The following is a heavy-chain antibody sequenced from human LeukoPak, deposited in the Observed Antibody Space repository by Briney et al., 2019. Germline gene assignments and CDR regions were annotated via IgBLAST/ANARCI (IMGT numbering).Heavy chain of an antibody. CDR1: GYTLTELS. Sequence: ASVKVSCKVSGYTLTELSMHWVRQAPGKGLEWMGGFDPEDSETIYAQKFQGRVTMTEDTTTDTAYMELSSLRSEDTAVYYCATVTYDYVWGSYRPRAYFDYWGQGTLVTVSS. CDR3: ATVTYDYVWGSYRPRAYFDY. V-gene: IGHV1-24*01. CDR2: FDPEDSET. J-gene: IGHJ4*02. D-gene: IGHD3-16*02.